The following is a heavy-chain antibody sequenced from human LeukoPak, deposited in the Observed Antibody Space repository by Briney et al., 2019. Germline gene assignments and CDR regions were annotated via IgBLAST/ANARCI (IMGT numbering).Heavy chain of an antibody. J-gene: IGHJ4*02. Sequence: GGSLRLSCAASGFTFSSYAMSWVRQAPGKGLEWVSAISGSGGSTYYADSVKGRFTISRDNSKNTLYLQMNSLRAEDTAVYYCAKLRGGYCSGGSCLPFDYWGQGALVTVSS. CDR2: ISGSGGST. D-gene: IGHD2-15*01. CDR3: AKLRGGYCSGGSCLPFDY. CDR1: GFTFSSYA. V-gene: IGHV3-23*01.